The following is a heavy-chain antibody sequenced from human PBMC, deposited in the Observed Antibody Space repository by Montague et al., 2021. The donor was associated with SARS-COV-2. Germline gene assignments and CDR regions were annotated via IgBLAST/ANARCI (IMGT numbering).Heavy chain of an antibody. D-gene: IGHD6-13*01. V-gene: IGHV3-66*01. J-gene: IGHJ6*02. CDR3: ARDTPKQLNYYYGMDV. Sequence: SLSVSASGFPVSSNYMSWVRQAPGKGLEWVSDIYSGGSTYYADSVKGRFTISRDNSKNTVYLQMNSLRAEDTAVYYCARDTPKQLNYYYGMDVWGQGTTVTVSS. CDR1: GFPVSSNY. CDR2: IYSGGST.